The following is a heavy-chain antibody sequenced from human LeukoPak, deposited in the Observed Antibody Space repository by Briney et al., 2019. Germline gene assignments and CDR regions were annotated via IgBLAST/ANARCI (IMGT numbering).Heavy chain of an antibody. Sequence: GGSLRLSCAASGFIVSNNYMSWVRQPPGKGLEWVSVIYSGGSKYYTDSVKVRFTISRDNSKNTVYLQMDDLRPEDTAVYYCARENVGFGSWFDSWGQGTLVAVSS. D-gene: IGHD3-10*01. CDR2: IYSGGSK. V-gene: IGHV3-53*01. CDR3: ARENVGFGSWFDS. J-gene: IGHJ5*01. CDR1: GFIVSNNY.